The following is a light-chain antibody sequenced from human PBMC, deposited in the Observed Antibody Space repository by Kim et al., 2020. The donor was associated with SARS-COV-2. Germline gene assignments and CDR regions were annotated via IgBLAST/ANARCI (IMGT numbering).Light chain of an antibody. V-gene: IGKV3-15*01. J-gene: IGKJ3*01. CDR3: QQYNNWPPIT. Sequence: SPGERATLSCRASQSVSRNLAWYQQKPGQVPRLLIYGASTRATGIPARFSGSGSGTEFTLTITSLQSEDCAIYYCQQYNNWPPITFGPGTKVDIK. CDR2: GAS. CDR1: QSVSRN.